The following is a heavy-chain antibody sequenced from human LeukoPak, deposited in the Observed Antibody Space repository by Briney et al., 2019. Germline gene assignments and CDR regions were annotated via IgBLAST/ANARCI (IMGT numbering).Heavy chain of an antibody. V-gene: IGHV3-21*06. CDR3: LRGDRRDY. CDR2: IDSSGGYM. J-gene: IGHJ4*02. CDR1: GFTFDDYG. Sequence: GGSLRLSCEASGFTFDDYGMSWVRQAPGKGLEWVSSIDSSGGYMFYADSVKGRFIISRDNAKDSLYLQMNSLRVEDTAVYYCLRGDRRDYWGQGTLVTVSS.